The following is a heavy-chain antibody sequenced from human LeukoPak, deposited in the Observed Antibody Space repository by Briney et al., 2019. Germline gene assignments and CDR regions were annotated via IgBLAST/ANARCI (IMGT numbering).Heavy chain of an antibody. CDR3: AREIWFGELWGRGCYYYYMDV. Sequence: ASVKVSCKASGYTFTSYDINWVRQATGQGLEWMGWMNPNSGNTGYAQKFQGRVTITRNTSISTAYMELSSLRSEDTAVYYCAREIWFGELWGRGCYYYYMDVWGKGTTVTVSS. J-gene: IGHJ6*03. CDR1: GYTFTSYD. V-gene: IGHV1-8*03. CDR2: MNPNSGNT. D-gene: IGHD3-10*01.